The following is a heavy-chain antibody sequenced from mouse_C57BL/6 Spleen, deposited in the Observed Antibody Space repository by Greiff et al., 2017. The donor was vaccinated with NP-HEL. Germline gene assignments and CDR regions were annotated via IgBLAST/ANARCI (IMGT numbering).Heavy chain of an antibody. Sequence: VQLQESGAELVKPGASVKLSCKASGYTFTSYWMHWVKQRPGQGLEWIGMIHPNSGSTNNNEKFKSKATLTVDNSSRTAYMQLSSLTSEDSAVYYFHSRGLRRGFAYWGQGTLVTVSA. V-gene: IGHV1-64*01. J-gene: IGHJ3*01. CDR3: HSRGLRRGFAY. CDR2: IHPNSGST. CDR1: GYTFTSYW. D-gene: IGHD2-2*01.